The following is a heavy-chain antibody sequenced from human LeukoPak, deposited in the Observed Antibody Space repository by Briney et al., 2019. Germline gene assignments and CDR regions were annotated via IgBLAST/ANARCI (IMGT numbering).Heavy chain of an antibody. CDR1: GFTFDYSA. CDR3: VKGGFTYYDD. V-gene: IGHV3-23*01. CDR2: INTGDIT. J-gene: IGHJ4*02. Sequence: DPGGSLRLSCAASGFTFDYSAMTWVRQAAEEGLEWVSTINTGDITFYANSVKGRFTISRDNSKNPLVLQMNSLRAEDTAIYYCVKGGFTYYDDWGQGTLVTVSS. D-gene: IGHD3-22*01.